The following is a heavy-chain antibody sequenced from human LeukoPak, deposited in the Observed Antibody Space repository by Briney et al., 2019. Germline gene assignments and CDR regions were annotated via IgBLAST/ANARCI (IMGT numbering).Heavy chain of an antibody. CDR3: ARDPSLYYYDSSGGFDY. V-gene: IGHV4-39*07. Sequence: SETLSLTCTVSGGSISSSSYYWGWIRQPPGKGLEWIGRIYYSGSTYYNPSLKSRVTISIDTSKDQFSLKLSSVTAADTAVYYCARDPSLYYYDSSGGFDYWGQGTLVTVSS. CDR1: GGSISSSSYY. D-gene: IGHD3-22*01. J-gene: IGHJ4*02. CDR2: IYYSGST.